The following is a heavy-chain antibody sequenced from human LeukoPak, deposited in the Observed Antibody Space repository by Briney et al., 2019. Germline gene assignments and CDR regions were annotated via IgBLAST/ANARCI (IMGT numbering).Heavy chain of an antibody. CDR2: ISSRGTTI. CDR3: AKGSLAVPTTPFDF. J-gene: IGHJ4*02. D-gene: IGHD1-26*01. CDR1: GFTFSDSF. Sequence: GGSLRLSCTASGFTFSDSFMSWIRQAPGKGLEWISHISSRGTTIYYADSVKGRFTISRDNAKNSLYLQINSLRVDDTAVFYCAKGSLAVPTTPFDFWGQGTLVTVSS. V-gene: IGHV3-11*01.